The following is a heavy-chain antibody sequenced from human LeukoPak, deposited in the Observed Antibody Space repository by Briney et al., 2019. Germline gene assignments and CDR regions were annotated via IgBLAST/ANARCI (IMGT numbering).Heavy chain of an antibody. CDR3: AGRGSGSGAFDI. V-gene: IGHV1-46*01. CDR2: INPSGGST. D-gene: IGHD3-10*01. J-gene: IGHJ3*02. Sequence: ASVKVSCKASGYTFTSYYMHWVRQAPGQGLEWMGIINPSGGSTSYAQKFQGRVTMTRDTSTSTVYMELSSLRSEYTAVYYCAGRGSGSGAFDIWGQGTMVTVSS. CDR1: GYTFTSYY.